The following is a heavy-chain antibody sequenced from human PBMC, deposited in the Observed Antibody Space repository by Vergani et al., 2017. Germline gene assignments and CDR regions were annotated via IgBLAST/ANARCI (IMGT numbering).Heavy chain of an antibody. J-gene: IGHJ6*03. V-gene: IGHV4-59*01. Sequence: QVQLQESGPGLVKPSETLSLTCTVSGGSISSYYWSWIRQPPGKGLEWIGYIYYSGSTSYNPSLKSRVTISVDTSKNQFSLNLSSMTAADTAVYYCARAPRYSPADYYYYYMDVWGKGTTVTVSS. CDR1: GGSISSYY. CDR2: IYYSGST. D-gene: IGHD4-11*01. CDR3: ARAPRYSPADYYYYYMDV.